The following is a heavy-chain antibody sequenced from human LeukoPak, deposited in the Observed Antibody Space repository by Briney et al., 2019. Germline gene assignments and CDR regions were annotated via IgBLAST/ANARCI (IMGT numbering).Heavy chain of an antibody. CDR3: ARRPLGYSYGSSFDY. Sequence: GESLKISCKGSGYNFANYWIAWVRQMPGKGLEWMGIIYPGDSDTRYSPSFQGQVTISADKSISTAYLQWSSLKASDTAMYYCARRPLGYSYGSSFDYWGQGTLVTVSS. V-gene: IGHV5-51*01. CDR2: IYPGDSDT. D-gene: IGHD5-18*01. J-gene: IGHJ4*02. CDR1: GYNFANYW.